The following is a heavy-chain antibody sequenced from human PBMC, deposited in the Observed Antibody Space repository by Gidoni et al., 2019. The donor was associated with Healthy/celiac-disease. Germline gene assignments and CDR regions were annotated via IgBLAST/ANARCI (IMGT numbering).Heavy chain of an antibody. V-gene: IGHV3-53*01. Sequence: EVQLVEFGGGWIQPGGSLRLSCASSGFTVSSNYMSWVRQAQGKGLDWFSVIYSSGSTYYADSLKGQFTISRDNSNNTLSLLTNSLRAEDTAVYYCARLTGYSSGWPYYFDYWGQGALVTVSS. D-gene: IGHD6-19*01. J-gene: IGHJ4*02. CDR2: IYSSGST. CDR3: ARLTGYSSGWPYYFDY. CDR1: GFTVSSNY.